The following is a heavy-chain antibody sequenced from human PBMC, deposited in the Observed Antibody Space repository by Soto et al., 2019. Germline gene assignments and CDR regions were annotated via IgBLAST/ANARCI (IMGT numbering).Heavy chain of an antibody. CDR1: GGSVSSGSYY. CDR2: IYYSGST. Sequence: PSETLSLTCTVSGGSVSSGSYYWSWIRQPPGKGLEWIGYIYYSGSTYYNPSLKSRVTISVDTSKNQFSLKLGSVTAADTAVYYCARDVMVRGVIYYYYGMDVWGQGTTVTASS. V-gene: IGHV4-61*01. J-gene: IGHJ6*02. CDR3: ARDVMVRGVIYYYYGMDV. D-gene: IGHD3-10*01.